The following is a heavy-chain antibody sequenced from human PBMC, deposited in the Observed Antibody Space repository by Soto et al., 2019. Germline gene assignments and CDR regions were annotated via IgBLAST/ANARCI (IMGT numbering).Heavy chain of an antibody. D-gene: IGHD3-3*01. J-gene: IGHJ6*02. CDR2: IIPIFGTA. Sequence: QVQLVQSGAEVQKPGSSVKVSCKASGGTFSSYAISWVRQAPGQGLEWMGGIIPIFGTANYAQKFQGRVTITADESTSTAYMELSSLRSEDTAVYYCAKAGSGYYTRGYYYYGMDVWGQGTTVTVSS. CDR1: GGTFSSYA. V-gene: IGHV1-69*01. CDR3: AKAGSGYYTRGYYYYGMDV.